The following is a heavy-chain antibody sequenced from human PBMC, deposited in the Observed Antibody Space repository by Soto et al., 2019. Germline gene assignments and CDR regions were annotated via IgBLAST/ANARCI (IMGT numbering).Heavy chain of an antibody. D-gene: IGHD6-13*01. CDR1: GFTFSGSA. CDR3: TRHARIAAAGTGSSYYYYGMDV. CDR2: IRSKANSYAT. V-gene: IGHV3-73*01. Sequence: GSLRLSCAASGFTFSGSAMHWVRQASGKGLEWVGRIRSKANSYATAYAASVKGRFTISRDDSKNTAYLQMNSLKTEDTAVYYCTRHARIAAAGTGSSYYYYGMDVWGQGTTVTVSS. J-gene: IGHJ6*02.